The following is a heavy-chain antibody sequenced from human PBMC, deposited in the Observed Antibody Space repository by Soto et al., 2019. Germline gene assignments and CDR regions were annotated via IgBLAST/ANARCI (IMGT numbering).Heavy chain of an antibody. J-gene: IGHJ4*02. CDR1: GFTFSRHG. CDR2: ITGSGST. CDR3: AKDAYGVAAAGTSLDN. D-gene: IGHD6-13*01. Sequence: EEQLLESGGGLVQPGGSLRLSCAASGFTFSRHGMNWVRQAPGKGLEWVSGITGSGSTYYADSVKGRFTISRDNSKNILYVEMNSLRAEDTAVYYCAKDAYGVAAAGTSLDNWGQGTRVTVSS. V-gene: IGHV3-23*01.